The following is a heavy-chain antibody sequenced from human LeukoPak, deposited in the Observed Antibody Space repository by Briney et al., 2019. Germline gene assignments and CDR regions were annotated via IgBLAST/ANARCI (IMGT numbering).Heavy chain of an antibody. CDR2: MNPNSGNT. Sequence: ASVKVSCKASGYTFTSYDINWVRQATGQGLEWTGWMNPNSGNTGYAQKFQGRVTITRNTSISTAYMELSSLRSEDTAVYYCARAGDMVRGVINFDYWGQGTLVTVSS. D-gene: IGHD3-10*01. CDR3: ARAGDMVRGVINFDY. J-gene: IGHJ4*02. CDR1: GYTFTSYD. V-gene: IGHV1-8*03.